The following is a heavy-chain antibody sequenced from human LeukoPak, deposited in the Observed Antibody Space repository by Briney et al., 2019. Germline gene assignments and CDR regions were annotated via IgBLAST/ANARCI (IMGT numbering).Heavy chain of an antibody. CDR2: ISGGGENT. CDR3: AKDLSMVVMFSHYFDF. J-gene: IGHJ4*02. Sequence: GGSLRLSCAASGFTFSNYAMSWVRQAPGKGLEWVSTISGGGENTYYADSVKGRFTISRDNSKNTLNLQMNSLRAEDTAVYYCAKDLSMVVMFSHYFDFRGQGTLVTVSS. D-gene: IGHD4/OR15-4a*01. V-gene: IGHV3-23*01. CDR1: GFTFSNYA.